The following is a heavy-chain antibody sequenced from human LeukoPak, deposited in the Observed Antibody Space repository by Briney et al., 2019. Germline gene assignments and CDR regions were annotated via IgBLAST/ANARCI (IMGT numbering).Heavy chain of an antibody. CDR3: ARVTFNYFGSGDAFDI. CDR1: GFTVSSNY. Sequence: GGSLRLSCAASGFTVSSNYMSWVRQAPGKGLEWVSIIYSDGSTYYADSVKGRFTISRDNSKNTLYLQMNSLRAEDTAVYYCARVTFNYFGSGDAFDIWGQGTMVTVFS. J-gene: IGHJ3*02. V-gene: IGHV3-66*01. D-gene: IGHD3-10*01. CDR2: IYSDGST.